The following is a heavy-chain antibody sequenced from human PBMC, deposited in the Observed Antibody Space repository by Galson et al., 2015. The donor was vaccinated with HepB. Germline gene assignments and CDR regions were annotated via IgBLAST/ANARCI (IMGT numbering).Heavy chain of an antibody. V-gene: IGHV4-34*01. CDR3: ARDTNSDWEKGTTVTTGPDDAFDI. Sequence: SETLSLTCAVYGGSFSGYYWSWIRQPPGKGLEWIGEINHSGSTNYNPSLKSRVTISVDTSKNQFSLKLSSVTAADTAVYYCARDTNSDWEKGTTVTTGPDDAFDIWGQGTMVTVSS. D-gene: IGHD4-17*01. J-gene: IGHJ3*02. CDR1: GGSFSGYY. CDR2: INHSGST.